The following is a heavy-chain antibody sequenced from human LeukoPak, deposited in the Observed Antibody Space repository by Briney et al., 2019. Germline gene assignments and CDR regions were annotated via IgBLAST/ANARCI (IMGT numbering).Heavy chain of an antibody. D-gene: IGHD3-10*01. J-gene: IGHJ4*02. CDR1: GFIFGDAW. CDR2: IETKIEGGTS. V-gene: IGHV3-15*04. CDR3: TTRLGDF. Sequence: GGSLRLSCAAPGFIFGDAWMTWVRQFPGKGLEWVGRIETKIEGGTSNYSAPVKGRFTISRDDSKNTLYLDMSSLKVEDTAVYYCTTRLGDFWGRGTLVTVSS.